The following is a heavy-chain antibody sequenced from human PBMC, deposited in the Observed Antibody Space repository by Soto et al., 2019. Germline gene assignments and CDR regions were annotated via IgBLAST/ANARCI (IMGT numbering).Heavy chain of an antibody. J-gene: IGHJ4*02. CDR1: GFTFSSYG. Sequence: PGESLKISCAASGFTFSSYGMHWVRQAPGKGLEWVAVIWYDGNNKYYADSVKGRFTISRDNSNNTLYVQMTSLRAEDTAVYYCARGLHSLFDYWGQGTLVTVSS. CDR3: ARGLHSLFDY. CDR2: IWYDGNNK. D-gene: IGHD2-21*01. V-gene: IGHV3-33*01.